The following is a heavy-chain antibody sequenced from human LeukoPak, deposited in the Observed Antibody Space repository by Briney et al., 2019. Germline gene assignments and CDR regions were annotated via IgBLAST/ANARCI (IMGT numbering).Heavy chain of an antibody. J-gene: IGHJ4*02. CDR2: IKSKADDETT. Sequence: GGSLRLSCVVSGFTFSDAWMNWVRQAPRKGLEWVGRIKSKADDETTDYAAPVKGRFTVSRDDSKNTHYLQMNSLKTEDTAVYYCTTDWESIFWGQGTLVTVSS. CDR3: TTDWESIF. V-gene: IGHV3-15*01. D-gene: IGHD1-26*01. CDR1: GFTFSDAW.